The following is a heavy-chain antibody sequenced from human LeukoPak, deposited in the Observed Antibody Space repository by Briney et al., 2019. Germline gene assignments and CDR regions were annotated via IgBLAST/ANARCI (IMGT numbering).Heavy chain of an antibody. D-gene: IGHD6-13*01. CDR3: ARGSWAYYLDY. J-gene: IGHJ4*02. V-gene: IGHV1-69*01. CDR1: VGTFSSYA. CDR2: IIPIFGTA. Sequence: SVKVSCKASVGTFSSYAISWVRQAPGQGLEWMGGIIPIFGTANYAQKFQGRVTITADESTSTDYMELSSLRSEDTAVYYCARGSWAYYLDYWGQGTLVTVSS.